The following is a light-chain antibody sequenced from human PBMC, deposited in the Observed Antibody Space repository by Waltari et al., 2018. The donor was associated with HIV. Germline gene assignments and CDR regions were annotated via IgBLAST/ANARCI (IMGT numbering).Light chain of an antibody. CDR1: QNIDNF. Sequence: DIQMTQYPSPLSASVGDRVTITCRASQNIDNFLSWYQQKPGKAPRLLIYDTSDVQSGVPSRFSGSGSGTDFTLTISSLQPEDFATYFCLQSFITPLTFGPGTKVDVK. V-gene: IGKV1-39*01. CDR3: LQSFITPLT. CDR2: DTS. J-gene: IGKJ3*01.